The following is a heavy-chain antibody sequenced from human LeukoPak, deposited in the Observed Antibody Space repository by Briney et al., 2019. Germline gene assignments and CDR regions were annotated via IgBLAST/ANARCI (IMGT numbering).Heavy chain of an antibody. CDR1: GYPFTDQF. CDR2: INPNSGDT. D-gene: IGHD3-10*01. Sequence: ASVKVSCKASGYPFTDQFINWVRQTPGRGLEWMGWINPNSGDTNYEQRFQGRVTMTRDTSISTAYMDLTRLASDDTAVYYCARGELLFDYWGQGTPVTVSS. CDR3: ARGELLFDY. V-gene: IGHV1-2*02. J-gene: IGHJ4*02.